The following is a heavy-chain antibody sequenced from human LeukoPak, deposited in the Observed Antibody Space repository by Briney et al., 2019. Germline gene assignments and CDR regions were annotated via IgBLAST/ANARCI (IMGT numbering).Heavy chain of an antibody. CDR2: IYTSGST. Sequence: SETLSLTCTVSGGSISSYYWSWIRQPAGKGLEWIGRIYTSGSTNYNPSLKSRVTISVDTSKNQFSLKLSSVTAADTAVYYCARDLGVWFGERRYNWFDPWGQGTLVTVSS. J-gene: IGHJ5*02. CDR1: GGSISSYY. CDR3: ARDLGVWFGERRYNWFDP. V-gene: IGHV4-4*07. D-gene: IGHD3-10*01.